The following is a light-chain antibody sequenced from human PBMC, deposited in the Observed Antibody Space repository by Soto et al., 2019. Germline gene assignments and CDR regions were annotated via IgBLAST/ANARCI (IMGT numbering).Light chain of an antibody. CDR1: QSVSSGY. J-gene: IGKJ4*01. CDR2: GAS. CDR3: RQYGRSLGFA. Sequence: ITLTQSQGTLSLFPGERAALSGRAVQSVSSGYLAWYQQKPGQAPRLLIYGASTRATGIPARFSGSGSGTEFTLTISSLEPEDFAVYYCRQYGRSLGFAFGGGTKVDIK. V-gene: IGKV3-20*01.